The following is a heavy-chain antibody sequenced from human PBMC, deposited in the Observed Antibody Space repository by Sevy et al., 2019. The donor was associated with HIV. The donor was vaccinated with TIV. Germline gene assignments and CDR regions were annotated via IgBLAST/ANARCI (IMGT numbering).Heavy chain of an antibody. CDR2: ISYDGSSK. J-gene: IGHJ4*02. V-gene: IGHV3-30-3*01. Sequence: GGSLRLSCAASGFIFSSFAMHWVRQAPGKGLEWVAVISYDGSSKYYPDSVKGRFTISRDNAKNTLYLQMNRLRPEDTAVYFCAILGVDCVSTNCYGMRSLSFDFWGQGTLVTVSS. CDR1: GFIFSSFA. D-gene: IGHD2-2*01. CDR3: AILGVDCVSTNCYGMRSLSFDF.